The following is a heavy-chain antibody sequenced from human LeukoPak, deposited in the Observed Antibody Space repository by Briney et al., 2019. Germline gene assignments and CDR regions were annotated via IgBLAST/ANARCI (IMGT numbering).Heavy chain of an antibody. CDR2: IKQDGSEK. D-gene: IGHD3-16*01. CDR1: GFTFSSYW. Sequence: GGSLRLSCAASGFTFSSYWMSWVRQAPGKGLEWVANIKQDGSEKYYVDSVKGRFTISRDNAKNSLYLQMNSLRAEDTAVYYCARATNWDYYYYGMDVWGQGTTVTVSS. V-gene: IGHV3-7*01. CDR3: ARATNWDYYYYGMDV. J-gene: IGHJ6*02.